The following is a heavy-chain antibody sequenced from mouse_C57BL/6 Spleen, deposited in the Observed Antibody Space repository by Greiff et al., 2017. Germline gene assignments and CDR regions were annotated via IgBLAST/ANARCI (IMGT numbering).Heavy chain of an antibody. CDR1: GYTFTSYW. J-gene: IGHJ2*01. CDR2: IYPGSGST. V-gene: IGHV1-55*01. D-gene: IGHD1-1*01. CDR3: ARGYYGSSYGY. Sequence: QVQLKQSGAELVKPGASVKMSCKASGYTFTSYWITWVKQRPGQGLEWIGDIYPGSGSTNYNEKFKSKATLTVDTSSSTAYMQLSSLTSEDSAVYYCARGYYGSSYGYWGQGTTLTVSS.